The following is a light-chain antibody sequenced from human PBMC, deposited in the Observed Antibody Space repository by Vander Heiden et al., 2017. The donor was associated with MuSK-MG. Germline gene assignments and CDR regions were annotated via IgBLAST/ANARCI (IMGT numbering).Light chain of an antibody. CDR3: AESDDSLSVWV. J-gene: IGLJ3*02. Sequence: QSVLTQPPYASGTPVHRVTTPCSGSSSNIGSNYVYWYQQFPGTAPKRLIVSNNQRPSGVPDRFSGSKSGTSASLEISGLRSEDEADDYCAESDDSLSVWVFGGGTKMTVL. V-gene: IGLV1-47*02. CDR1: SSNIGSNY. CDR2: SNN.